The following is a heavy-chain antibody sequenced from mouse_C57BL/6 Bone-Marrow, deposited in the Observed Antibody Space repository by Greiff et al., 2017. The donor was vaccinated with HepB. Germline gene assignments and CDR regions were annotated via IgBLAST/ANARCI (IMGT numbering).Heavy chain of an antibody. CDR1: GFTFSSYG. CDR2: ISSGGSYT. CDR3: ARQVLPYFDY. J-gene: IGHJ2*01. Sequence: DVKLQESGGGLVKPGGSLKLSCAASGFTFSSYGMSWVRQTPDKRLEWVATISSGGSYTYYPDSVKGRFTISRDNAKNTLYLQMSSLKSEDTAMYYCARQVLPYFDYWGQGTTLTVSS. D-gene: IGHD1-1*01. V-gene: IGHV5-6*03.